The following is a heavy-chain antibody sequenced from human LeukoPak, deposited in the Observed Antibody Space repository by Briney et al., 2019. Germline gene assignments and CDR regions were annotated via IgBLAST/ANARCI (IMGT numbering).Heavy chain of an antibody. Sequence: PGGSLRLSCAATGFTFRSYAMHWVRQAPGKGLEWVTVISFDGSNKNFADSVKGRFTLSRDNSKNTLYLQMNRLRPEDTAVYSCARGGPKTVTTSWYFDLWGRGILVTVSS. CDR2: ISFDGSNK. CDR1: GFTFRSYA. CDR3: ARGGPKTVTTSWYFDL. V-gene: IGHV3-30-3*01. D-gene: IGHD4-17*01. J-gene: IGHJ2*01.